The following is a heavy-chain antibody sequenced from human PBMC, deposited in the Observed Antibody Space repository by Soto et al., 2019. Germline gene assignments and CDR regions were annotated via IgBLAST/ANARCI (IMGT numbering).Heavy chain of an antibody. CDR1: GFTFRSYW. D-gene: IGHD1-1*01. V-gene: IGHV3-7*03. J-gene: IGHJ4*02. Sequence: EVHLVESGGGLVQPGGSLRLSCATSGFTFRSYWMTWVRQAPGKGLEWVASIKQDGSEDHYVDSVKGRFTISRDNAENSLYLQMNSLKVDYTAVYYCARDPGRRFDYWGPGTLVTVSS. CDR2: IKQDGSED. CDR3: ARDPGRRFDY.